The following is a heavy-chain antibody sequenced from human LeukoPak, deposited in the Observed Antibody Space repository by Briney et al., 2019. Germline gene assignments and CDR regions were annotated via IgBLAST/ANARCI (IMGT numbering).Heavy chain of an antibody. CDR2: ISAYNGNT. D-gene: IGHD2-15*01. CDR3: ARAPPRIGGPDDY. J-gene: IGHJ4*02. CDR1: GYTFTSYG. Sequence: GASVKVSCKASGYTFTSYGISWVRQAPGQGLEWMGWISAYNGNTNYAQKLQGRVTMTTDTSTSTAYVELRSLRSDDTAVYYCARAPPRIGGPDDYWGQGTLVTVSS. V-gene: IGHV1-18*01.